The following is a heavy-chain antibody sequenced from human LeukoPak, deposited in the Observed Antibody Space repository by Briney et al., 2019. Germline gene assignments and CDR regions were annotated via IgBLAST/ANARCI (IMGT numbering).Heavy chain of an antibody. CDR1: GFTFSSYG. Sequence: GGSLRLSCAASGFTFSSYGMHWVRQAPGKGLEWVAFIRYDGSNKYYADSVKGRFTISRDNSKNTLYLQMNSLRAEDTAVYYWARDRIGERHGCFAPWGQETLVTVPS. V-gene: IGHV3-30*02. CDR2: IRYDGSNK. CDR3: ARDRIGERHGCFAP. J-gene: IGHJ5*02. D-gene: IGHD3-10*01.